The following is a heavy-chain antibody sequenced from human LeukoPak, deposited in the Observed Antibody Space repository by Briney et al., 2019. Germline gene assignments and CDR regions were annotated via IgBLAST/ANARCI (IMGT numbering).Heavy chain of an antibody. V-gene: IGHV5-51*01. D-gene: IGHD3-10*01. J-gene: IGHJ4*02. CDR2: IYPSDSDI. CDR1: GYTFNIYW. Sequence: PGESLKISCKGSGYTFNIYWIGWVRQMPGKGLEWMGIIYPSDSDIRYSPSFQGQVTISADKSISTAYLQWSGLKASDTAMYYCARQVFGGPSGSGPLDYWGQGTLVTVSS. CDR3: ARQVFGGPSGSGPLDY.